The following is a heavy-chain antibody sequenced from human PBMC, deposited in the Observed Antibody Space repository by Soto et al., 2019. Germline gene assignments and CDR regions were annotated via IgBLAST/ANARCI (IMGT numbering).Heavy chain of an antibody. Sequence: GGSLRLSCAASGFTFDDYAMHWVRQAPGKGLEWVSGISWNSGSIGYADSVKGRFTISRDNAKNSLYLQMNSLRAEDTALYYCAKDKMGQWLVRGYFDYWGQGTLVTVSS. D-gene: IGHD6-19*01. V-gene: IGHV3-9*01. CDR1: GFTFDDYA. CDR3: AKDKMGQWLVRGYFDY. J-gene: IGHJ4*02. CDR2: ISWNSGSI.